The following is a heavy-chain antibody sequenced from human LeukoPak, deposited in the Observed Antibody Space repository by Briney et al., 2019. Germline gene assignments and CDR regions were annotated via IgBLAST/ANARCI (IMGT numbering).Heavy chain of an antibody. CDR1: GYTFTSYY. Sequence: ASVKVSCKASGYTFTSYYMHWVRQAPGQGLEWMGWINPNSGGTNYARKFQGRVTMTRDTSISTAYMELSRLRSDDTAVYYCARDMYYYDSSGYYNWFDPWGQGTLVTVSS. V-gene: IGHV1-2*02. CDR3: ARDMYYYDSSGYYNWFDP. D-gene: IGHD3-22*01. CDR2: INPNSGGT. J-gene: IGHJ5*02.